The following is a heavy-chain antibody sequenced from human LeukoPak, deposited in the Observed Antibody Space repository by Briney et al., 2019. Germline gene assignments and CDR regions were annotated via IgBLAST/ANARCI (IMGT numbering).Heavy chain of an antibody. D-gene: IGHD4-17*01. CDR2: ISDSGST. Sequence: SETLSLTCTVSGGSMNNYYWSWIRQAPGKGLEWIGYISDSGSTNYNPSLRSRVTISVDTSKNQFSLRLSSVTAADTALYYCARYDYGDCWFDPWGQGTLVTVSS. V-gene: IGHV4-59*01. CDR3: ARYDYGDCWFDP. J-gene: IGHJ5*02. CDR1: GGSMNNYY.